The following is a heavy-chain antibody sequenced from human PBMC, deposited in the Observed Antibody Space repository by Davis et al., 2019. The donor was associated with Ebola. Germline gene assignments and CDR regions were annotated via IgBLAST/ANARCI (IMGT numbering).Heavy chain of an antibody. V-gene: IGHV3-7*01. CDR3: ARDHIVGPGTPGLFDY. CDR2: IKQDGSEK. J-gene: IGHJ4*02. CDR1: GFTFSSYW. D-gene: IGHD1-26*01. Sequence: GESLKISCAASGFTFSSYWMSWVRQAPGKGLEWVANIKQDGSEKYYVDSVKGRFTISRDNSKNTLYLQMNSLRAEDTAVYYCARDHIVGPGTPGLFDYWGQGTLVTVSS.